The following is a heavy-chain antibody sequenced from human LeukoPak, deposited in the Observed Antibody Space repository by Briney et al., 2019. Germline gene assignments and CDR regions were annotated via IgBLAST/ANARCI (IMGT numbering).Heavy chain of an antibody. V-gene: IGHV3-7*01. D-gene: IGHD5-18*01. CDR3: ARDRAYSSFYY. CDR2: INPDDSAK. CDR1: GFTFDNSS. Sequence: GESLRLSCAASGFTFDNSSMNWVRQAPGKGLEWVASINPDDSAKYYADSVRGRFTISRDNSKNSLYLQMSSLRAEDTAVYYCARDRAYSSFYYWGQGTLVTVSS. J-gene: IGHJ4*02.